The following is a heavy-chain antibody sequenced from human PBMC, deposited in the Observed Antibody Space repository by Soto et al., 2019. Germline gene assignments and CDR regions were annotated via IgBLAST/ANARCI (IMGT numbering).Heavy chain of an antibody. CDR2: TYYSGST. V-gene: IGHV4-30-4*01. D-gene: IGHD1-26*01. J-gene: IGHJ4*02. CDR3: ARGRGYYLVGATTFDY. Sequence: PSETLSLTCTVSGGSISSGDYYWSWIRQPPGKGLEWIGYTYYSGSTYYNPSLKSRVTISVDTSKNQFSLKLSSVTAADTAVYYCARGRGYYLVGATTFDYWGQGTLVTVSS. CDR1: GGSISSGDYY.